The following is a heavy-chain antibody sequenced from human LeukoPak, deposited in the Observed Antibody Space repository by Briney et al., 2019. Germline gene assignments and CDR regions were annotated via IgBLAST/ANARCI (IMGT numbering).Heavy chain of an antibody. J-gene: IGHJ5*02. D-gene: IGHD3-10*01. V-gene: IGHV3-21*01. CDR1: GFTFSRYT. CDR2: ISSTGDYI. CDR3: AREARVGNWFDP. Sequence: PGGSLRLSCAASGFTFSRYTMNWVRQAPGKGLEWVSSISSTGDYIYYADSGKGRFTISRDNAKNPLYLQMNSLRAEDTAVYYCAREARVGNWFDPWGQGTLVTVSS.